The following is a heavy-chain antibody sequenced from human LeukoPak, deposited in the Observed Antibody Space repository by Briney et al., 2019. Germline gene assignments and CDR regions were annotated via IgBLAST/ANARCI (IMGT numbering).Heavy chain of an antibody. CDR2: ISGSGGST. D-gene: IGHD3-10*01. V-gene: IGHV3-23*01. Sequence: PGGSLRLSCAASGFTFSSYDMSWVRQAPGKGLEWVSAISGSGGSTYYADSVKGRFTISRDNSKNTLYLQMNSLRAEDTAVYYCAKGEWFGELLSVFDYRGQGTLVTVSS. J-gene: IGHJ4*02. CDR1: GFTFSSYD. CDR3: AKGEWFGELLSVFDY.